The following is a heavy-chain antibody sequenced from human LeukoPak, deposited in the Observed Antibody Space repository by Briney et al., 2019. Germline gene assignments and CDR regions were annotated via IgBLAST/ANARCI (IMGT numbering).Heavy chain of an antibody. CDR3: ARDSTEGGLEWLSSVPGRVWGIDY. V-gene: IGHV3-7*01. J-gene: IGHJ4*02. Sequence: SGGSLRLSCAASGFTFNDYYMSWVRQAPGKGLEWVANIKQDGSEKYNVDSVKGRFTISRDSAKNSLYLQMNSLRAEDTAVYYCARDSTEGGLEWLSSVPGRVWGIDYWGQGTLVTVSS. CDR2: IKQDGSEK. CDR1: GFTFNDYY. D-gene: IGHD3-3*01.